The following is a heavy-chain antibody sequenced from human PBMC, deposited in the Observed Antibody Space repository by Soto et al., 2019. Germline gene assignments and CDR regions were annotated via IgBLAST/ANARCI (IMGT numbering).Heavy chain of an antibody. D-gene: IGHD3-10*01. J-gene: IGHJ6*03. V-gene: IGHV1-18*01. Sequence: QVQLVQSGAEVKKPGASVKVSCKASGYTFTSYGISWVRQAPGQGLEWMGWISAYNGNTNYAQKLQGRVTMTTDTSTSTAYRELRSLRSDDTAVYYCARSSGFGESVYYYYMDVWDKGTTVTVSS. CDR3: ARSSGFGESVYYYYMDV. CDR1: GYTFTSYG. CDR2: ISAYNGNT.